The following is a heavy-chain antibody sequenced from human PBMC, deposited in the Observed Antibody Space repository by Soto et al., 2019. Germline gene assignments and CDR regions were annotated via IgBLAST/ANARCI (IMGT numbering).Heavy chain of an antibody. CDR1: GYSFSSYW. Sequence: KISCKGSGYSFSSYWIGWVRQMPGKGLEWMGIIYPGDSDTRYSPSFQGQVTISADKSISTAYLQWSSLKASDTAMYYCARELSSSSHYYYYGMDVWGQGTTVTVCS. D-gene: IGHD6-6*01. V-gene: IGHV5-51*01. CDR3: ARELSSSSHYYYYGMDV. CDR2: IYPGDSDT. J-gene: IGHJ6*02.